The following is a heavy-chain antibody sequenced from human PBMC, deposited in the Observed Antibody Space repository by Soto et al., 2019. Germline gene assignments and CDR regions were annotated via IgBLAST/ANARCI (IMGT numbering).Heavy chain of an antibody. CDR1: GYSFSNYW. CDR3: GSSWNALDSNGAVAD. D-gene: IGHD6-25*01. V-gene: IGHV5-51*01. Sequence: DSLTVSCKISGYSFSNYWLALVGQMPGKGLELMGLIYPADSDTRYSTSFQGQVPISADKSITTAYLHWINLKASDTAMYYCGSSWNALDSNGAVADWGDGTRVTV. J-gene: IGHJ4*01. CDR2: IYPADSDT.